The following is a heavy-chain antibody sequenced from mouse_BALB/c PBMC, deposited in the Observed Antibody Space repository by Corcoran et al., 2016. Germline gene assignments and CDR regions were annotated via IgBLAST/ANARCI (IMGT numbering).Heavy chain of an antibody. CDR1: GYTFTDYT. CDR3: ARRVTGTGFAD. V-gene: IGHV1-18*01. D-gene: IGHD4-1*01. Sequence: VLLHQSGPELVKPGASVKLPCKASGYTFTDYTMDWVKRSHGKGLEWIGDIIPNNGGSFYNQKFKGKATLTVDTYSTTAYMEPRSLTSDDTADYYCARRVTGTGFADWGQGTLVTVSA. J-gene: IGHJ3*01. CDR2: IIPNNGGS.